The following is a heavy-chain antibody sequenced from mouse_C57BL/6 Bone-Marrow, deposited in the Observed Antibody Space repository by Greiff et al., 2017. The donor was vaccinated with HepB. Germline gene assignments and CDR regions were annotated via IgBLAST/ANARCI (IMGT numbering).Heavy chain of an antibody. J-gene: IGHJ2*01. V-gene: IGHV1-78*01. CDR2: IYPRDGST. CDR1: GYTFTDHT. CDR3: ARDWIYGNYFYY. D-gene: IGHD2-1*01. Sequence: VKVVESDAELVKPGASVKISCKVSGYTFTDHTIHWMKQRPEQGLEWIGYIYPRDGSTKYNEKFKGKATLTADKSSSTAYMQLNSLTSEDSAVYFCARDWIYGNYFYYWGQGTTLTVSS.